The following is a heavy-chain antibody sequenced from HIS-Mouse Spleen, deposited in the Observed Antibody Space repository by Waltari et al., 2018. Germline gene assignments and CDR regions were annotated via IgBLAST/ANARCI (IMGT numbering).Heavy chain of an antibody. CDR3: AREIPYSSSWYDWYFDL. Sequence: QLQLQESGPGLVKPSETLSLTCTVSGGSISSSSYYWGWIRQPPGRGLAWIGSIYYRGSTCYNPSLKGRVTISVATSKTQFSLKLGSVTAADTAVYYCAREIPYSSSWYDWYFDLWGRGTLVTVSS. CDR1: GGSISSSSYY. J-gene: IGHJ2*01. V-gene: IGHV4-39*07. CDR2: IYYRGST. D-gene: IGHD6-13*01.